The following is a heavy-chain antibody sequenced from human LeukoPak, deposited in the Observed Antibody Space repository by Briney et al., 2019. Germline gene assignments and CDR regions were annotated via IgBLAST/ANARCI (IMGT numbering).Heavy chain of an antibody. Sequence: GGSLRLSCAASGFTFRSSWMRWVRQAPGKGLVWVSRINSDGGSTTYADSVKGRFTISRDNAKNTPFMQMNSLRAEDTAVYYCARDPSGGSLYYGMDVWGQGTTVTVSS. J-gene: IGHJ6*02. CDR1: GFTFRSSW. V-gene: IGHV3-74*03. CDR2: INSDGGST. D-gene: IGHD5-12*01. CDR3: ARDPSGGSLYYGMDV.